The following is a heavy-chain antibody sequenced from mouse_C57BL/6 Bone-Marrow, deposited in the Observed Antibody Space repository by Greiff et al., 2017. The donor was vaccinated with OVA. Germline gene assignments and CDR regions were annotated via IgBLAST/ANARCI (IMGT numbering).Heavy chain of an antibody. D-gene: IGHD2-3*01. J-gene: IGHJ1*03. Sequence: EVQLQQSGPELVKPGASVKISCKASGYTFTDYYMNWVKQSHGKSLEWIGDINPNNGGTSYNQKFKGKATLTVDKSSSTAYMELRSLTSEDSAVYYCARGNMVYDGYRYWYFDVWGTGTTVTVSS. CDR3: ARGNMVYDGYRYWYFDV. V-gene: IGHV1-26*01. CDR1: GYTFTDYY. CDR2: INPNNGGT.